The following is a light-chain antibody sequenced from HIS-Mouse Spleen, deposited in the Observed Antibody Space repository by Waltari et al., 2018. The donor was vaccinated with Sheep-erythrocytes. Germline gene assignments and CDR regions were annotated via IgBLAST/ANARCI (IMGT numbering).Light chain of an antibody. J-gene: IGLJ1*01. CDR2: QDS. CDR3: QAWDSSIYV. Sequence: SYELTQPPSVSVSPGQPARLPCSGDHLGDKYACWYQQKPGQSPVLVIYQDSKRPSGIPERFSGSNSGNTATLTISGTQAMDEADYYCQAWDSSIYVFGTGTKVTVL. CDR1: HLGDKY. V-gene: IGLV3-1*01.